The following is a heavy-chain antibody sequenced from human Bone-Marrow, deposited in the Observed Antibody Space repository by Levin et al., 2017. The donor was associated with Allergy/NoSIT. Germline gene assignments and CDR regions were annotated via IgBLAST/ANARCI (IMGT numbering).Heavy chain of an antibody. J-gene: IGHJ4*02. V-gene: IGHV3-23*01. CDR1: GITPFNHA. CDR3: AKIRSSGSYYVHFDL. CDR2: VSGDGRNT. Sequence: GGSLRLSCAASGITPFNHAMAWVHQAPGKGLEWASVVSGDGRNTYYADSVEGRFTISRDNSKNMVYLQMNSLRAEDTAVYFCAKIRSSGSYYVHFDLWGQGPLVSVSS. D-gene: IGHD3-10*01.